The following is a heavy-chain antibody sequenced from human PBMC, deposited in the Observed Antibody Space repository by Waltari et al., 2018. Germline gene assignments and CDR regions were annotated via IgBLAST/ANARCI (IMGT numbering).Heavy chain of an antibody. J-gene: IGHJ3*01. Sequence: QLQLQESGPRLVRPSETLSPICRASGVPITSNRHYWAWLAQSPGQVLEWFGTVYYSGTTYISPSLKSRVSVSRDTSKNQVSLILGSVTAADMAVYYCATYIGASVGTAAFDVWGQGTMVTVSS. CDR2: VYYSGTT. D-gene: IGHD5-12*01. V-gene: IGHV4-39*01. CDR1: GVPITSNRHY. CDR3: ATYIGASVGTAAFDV.